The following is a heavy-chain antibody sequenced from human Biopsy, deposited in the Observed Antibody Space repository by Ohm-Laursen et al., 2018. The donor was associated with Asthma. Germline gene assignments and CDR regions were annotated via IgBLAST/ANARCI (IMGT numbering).Heavy chain of an antibody. J-gene: IGHJ4*01. CDR1: GFMFRSFG. Sequence: SLRLSCAASGFMFRSFGMHWVRQAPGKGLEWVAVISYDGNHKFYEDSVNGRFTISRDNSKNTLYLQMNSLRTEDTAVYYCAKRRGYSGHDNDYWGRNPGHRLL. V-gene: IGHV3-30*18. CDR3: AKRRGYSGHDNDY. CDR2: ISYDGNHK. D-gene: IGHD5-12*01.